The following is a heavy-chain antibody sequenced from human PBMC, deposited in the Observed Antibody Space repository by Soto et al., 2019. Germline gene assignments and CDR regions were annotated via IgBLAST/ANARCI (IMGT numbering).Heavy chain of an antibody. D-gene: IGHD2-21*02. Sequence: QVQLEESGGGLVKPGGSLRLSCAASGFPFSGFYMSWVRQAPGKGLEYISYISSSGTSANYADSVKGRFTISRDNSKNSLYLQMNSLRTEDTAVYYCARDRGKVTGQYFDPWGQGALVTVSS. J-gene: IGHJ4*02. CDR2: ISSSGTSA. CDR3: ARDRGKVTGQYFDP. V-gene: IGHV3-11*05. CDR1: GFPFSGFY.